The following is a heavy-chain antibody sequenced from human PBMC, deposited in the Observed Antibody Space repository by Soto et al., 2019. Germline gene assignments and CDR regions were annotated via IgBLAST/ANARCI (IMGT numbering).Heavy chain of an antibody. V-gene: IGHV1-46*01. CDR2: INPSGGST. Sequence: ASVKVSCKASGYTFTSYYMHWVRQAPGQGLEWMGIINPSGGSTSYAQKFQGRVTMTRDTSTSTVYMELSSLRSEDTAVYYCARAYDTRGITIFGVVIPTPGYYYYGMDVWG. D-gene: IGHD3-3*01. CDR1: GYTFTSYY. J-gene: IGHJ6*02. CDR3: ARAYDTRGITIFGVVIPTPGYYYYGMDV.